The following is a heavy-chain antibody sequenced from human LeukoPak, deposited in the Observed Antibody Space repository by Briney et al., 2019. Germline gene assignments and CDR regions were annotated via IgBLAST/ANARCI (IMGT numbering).Heavy chain of an antibody. D-gene: IGHD2-15*01. J-gene: IGHJ5*02. CDR1: GFTVSSNY. CDR2: IYSGGST. CDR3: AREYCSGGSCYWFDP. V-gene: IGHV3-53*01. Sequence: PGGSLRLSCAASGFTVSSNYMGWVRQAPGKGLEWVSVIYSGGSTYYADSVKGRFTISRDNSKNTLYLQMNSLRAEDTAVYYCAREYCSGGSCYWFDPWGQGTLVTVSS.